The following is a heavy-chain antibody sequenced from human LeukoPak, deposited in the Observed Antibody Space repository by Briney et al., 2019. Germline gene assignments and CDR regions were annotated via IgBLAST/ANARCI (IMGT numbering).Heavy chain of an antibody. Sequence: GGSLRLSCAASGFTFSSYEMNWVRQAPGKGLEWVSYISSSGSTIYYADSVKGRFTISRDNAKNSLYLQMNSLRADDTAVYYCARAGYSYGLTWGQGTLVTVSS. J-gene: IGHJ5*02. D-gene: IGHD5-18*01. V-gene: IGHV3-48*03. CDR3: ARAGYSYGLT. CDR1: GFTFSSYE. CDR2: ISSSGSTI.